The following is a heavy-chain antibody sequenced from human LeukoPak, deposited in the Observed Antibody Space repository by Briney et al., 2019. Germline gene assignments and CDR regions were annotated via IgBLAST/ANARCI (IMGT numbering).Heavy chain of an antibody. V-gene: IGHV3-23*01. D-gene: IGHD3-22*01. Sequence: GGSLRLSCAASGFTFSSYAMSWVRQAPGKGLEWVSAISGSGGSTYYADSVKGRFTISRDNSKNTLYLQMNSLRAEGTAVYYCAKDWDYYYDSSGYYFDYWGQGTLVTVSS. CDR2: ISGSGGST. CDR3: AKDWDYYYDSSGYYFDY. J-gene: IGHJ4*02. CDR1: GFTFSSYA.